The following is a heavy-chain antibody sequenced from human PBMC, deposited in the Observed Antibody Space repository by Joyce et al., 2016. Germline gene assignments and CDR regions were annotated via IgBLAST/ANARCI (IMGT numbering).Heavy chain of an antibody. V-gene: IGHV1-2*02. CDR3: ARVTAISNYNANFDY. CDR1: GYTFTGHY. J-gene: IGHJ4*02. Sequence: QVQLVQSGAEMKKPGASVKVSCKTSGYTFTGHYLHWVRQAPGQGLEWMGWINPHRGGTNNPQKFQGRVPLTRDTSINTAYMELGGLTFDDTAVYFCARVTAISNYNANFDYWGQGTLVTVSS. D-gene: IGHD4-11*01. CDR2: INPHRGGT.